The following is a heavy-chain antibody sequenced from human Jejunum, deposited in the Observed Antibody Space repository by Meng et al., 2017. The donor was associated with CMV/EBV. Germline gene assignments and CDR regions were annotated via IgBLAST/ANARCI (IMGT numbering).Heavy chain of an antibody. CDR1: GFTFSSYD. D-gene: IGHD1-26*01. CDR3: ARGQQGLVGANRFDP. J-gene: IGHJ5*02. V-gene: IGHV3-13*01. Sequence: ASGFTFSSYDMPWVRQVTGKDLEWVSGIGIAGDTYYPGSVKGRFTISRENAKKSLFLQMNSLTAGDTAVYYCARGQQGLVGANRFDPWGQGTLVTVSS. CDR2: IGIAGDT.